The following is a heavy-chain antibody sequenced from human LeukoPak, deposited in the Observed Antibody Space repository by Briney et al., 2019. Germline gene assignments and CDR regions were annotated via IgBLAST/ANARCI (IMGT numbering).Heavy chain of an antibody. V-gene: IGHV4-39*01. D-gene: IGHD6-13*01. J-gene: IGHJ5*02. Sequence: PSETLSLTCTVSGGSISSSSYYWGWIRQPPGKGLEWIGSIYYSGSTYYNPSLKSRVTISVDTSKNQFSLKLSSVTAADTAVYYCARHQQPKYSSSWYRRPNWFDPWGQGTLVTVSS. CDR3: ARHQQPKYSSSWYRRPNWFDP. CDR1: GGSISSSSYY. CDR2: IYYSGST.